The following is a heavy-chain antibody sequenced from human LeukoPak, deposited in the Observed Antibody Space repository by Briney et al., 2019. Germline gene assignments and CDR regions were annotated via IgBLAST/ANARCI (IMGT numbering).Heavy chain of an antibody. J-gene: IGHJ5*02. CDR2: ISHSGTT. CDR1: GGSIDITNY. D-gene: IGHD3-22*01. Sequence: PPGTLSLTCGVSGGSIDITNYWSWVRQAPGKGLEWIGEISHSGTTNYNPSLRSRVAMSLDRANNQFSLSLTSVTAADTAVYYCARDVNYYDSSGYPLPWGQGTLVTVSS. V-gene: IGHV4-4*03. CDR3: ARDVNYYDSSGYPLP.